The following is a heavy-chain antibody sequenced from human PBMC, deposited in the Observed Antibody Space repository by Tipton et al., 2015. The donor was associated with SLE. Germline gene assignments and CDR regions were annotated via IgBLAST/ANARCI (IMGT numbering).Heavy chain of an antibody. J-gene: IGHJ5*01. CDR2: INRSGET. V-gene: IGHV4-34*01. CDR3: ARGGYGGNFLEWLDT. Sequence: TLSLTCTVSGGSISGHYYSWVRQPPGDGLEWIGEINRSGETRYNPSPQRRVTIVVDTSQKQFSLKVTSVTAADTAVYYCARGGYGGNFLEWLDTWGHGTLLTVSP. CDR1: GGSISGHY. D-gene: IGHD4-23*01.